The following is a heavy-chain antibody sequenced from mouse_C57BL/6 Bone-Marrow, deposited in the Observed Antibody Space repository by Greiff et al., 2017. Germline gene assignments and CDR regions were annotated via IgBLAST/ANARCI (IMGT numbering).Heavy chain of an antibody. CDR1: GFTFSSYA. V-gene: IGHV5-4*03. CDR3: ARSSYYYGSLFAY. CDR2: ISDGGSYT. J-gene: IGHJ3*01. Sequence: EVMLVESGGGLVKPGGSLKLSCAASGFTFSSYAMSWVRQTPEKRLEWVATISDGGSYTYYQNNVKGPFTISRDNAKNNLYLQMSHLKSEDTAMYYCARSSYYYGSLFAYWGQGTLVTVSA. D-gene: IGHD1-1*01.